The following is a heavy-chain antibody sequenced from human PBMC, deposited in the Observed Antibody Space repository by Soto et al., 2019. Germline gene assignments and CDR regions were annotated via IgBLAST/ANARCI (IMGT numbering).Heavy chain of an antibody. J-gene: IGHJ4*02. V-gene: IGHV4-28*01. CDR1: GYSISSSNW. CDR2: IYYSGTT. CDR3: ARREIQGPIDY. D-gene: IGHD1-26*01. Sequence: QVQLQESGPGLVKPSDTLSLTCAVSGYSISSSNWWGWIRQPPGKGLEWIGYIYYSGTTYYNPSLKSRVTMSVDMSKNQFSRKLTSVTAVDTAVYYCARREIQGPIDYWGQGTLVTVSS.